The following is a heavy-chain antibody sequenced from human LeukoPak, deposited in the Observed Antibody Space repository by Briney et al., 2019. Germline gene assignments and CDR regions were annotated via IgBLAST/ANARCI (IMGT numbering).Heavy chain of an antibody. V-gene: IGHV4-61*01. D-gene: IGHD4-17*01. CDR2: IYYSGST. CDR1: GASVNSGSSY. Sequence: PSETLSLTCTVSGASVNSGSSYWSWIRQPPGKGPEWIGNIYYSGSTHYNPSLKSRVTMSLDTSKNEFSLKLSSLTAADTAMYFCARENRGQTYGSLLDYWGQGTQVTVSS. CDR3: ARENRGQTYGSLLDY. J-gene: IGHJ4*02.